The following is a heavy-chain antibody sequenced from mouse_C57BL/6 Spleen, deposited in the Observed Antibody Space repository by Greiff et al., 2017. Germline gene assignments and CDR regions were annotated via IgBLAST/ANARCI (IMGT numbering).Heavy chain of an antibody. CDR3: ATLYDGGDYFDY. V-gene: IGHV5-17*01. CDR1: GFTFSDYG. J-gene: IGHJ2*01. D-gene: IGHD2-12*01. Sequence: EVTLVESGGGLVKPGGSLKLSCAASGFTFSDYGMHWVRQAPEKGLEWVAYISSGSSTIYYADTVTGSFTISRDNAKNTLFLQMSTLRSEDTAMYYCATLYDGGDYFDYGGHGTTLTVSS. CDR2: ISSGSSTI.